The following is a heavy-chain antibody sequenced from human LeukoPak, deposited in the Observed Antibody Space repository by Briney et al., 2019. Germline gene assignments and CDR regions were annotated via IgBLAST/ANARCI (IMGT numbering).Heavy chain of an antibody. CDR2: IYTSGST. Sequence: PSETLSLTCTVSGGSISSYYWSWIRQPAGKGLEWIGRIYTSGSTNYNPSLKSRVTMSVDTSKNQFSLKLSSVTAADTAVYYCARAYCSSTSCWWFDPWGQGTLVTVSS. CDR1: GGSISSYY. J-gene: IGHJ5*02. V-gene: IGHV4-4*07. D-gene: IGHD2-2*01. CDR3: ARAYCSSTSCWWFDP.